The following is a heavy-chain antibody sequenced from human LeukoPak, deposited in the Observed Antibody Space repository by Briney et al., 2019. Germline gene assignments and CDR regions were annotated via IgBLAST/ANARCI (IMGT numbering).Heavy chain of an antibody. J-gene: IGHJ6*03. D-gene: IGHD3-16*01. Sequence: PSETLSLTCTVSGASISSGSYYWSWIRQPAGKGLEWIGRIYTSGSTNYNPSLKSRVTISVDTSKNQFSLKLSSVTAADTAVYYCARHWDYYYYMDVWGKGTTVTISS. CDR2: IYTSGST. V-gene: IGHV4-61*02. CDR3: ARHWDYYYYMDV. CDR1: GASISSGSYY.